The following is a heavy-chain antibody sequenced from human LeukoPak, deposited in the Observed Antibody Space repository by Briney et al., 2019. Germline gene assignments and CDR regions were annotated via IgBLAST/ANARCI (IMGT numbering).Heavy chain of an antibody. D-gene: IGHD2-15*01. J-gene: IGHJ6*03. V-gene: IGHV4-39*01. Sequence: PSETLSLTCAVSGGSISSSKYYWGWIRQPPGKGLEWIGSIYYSGSTYYNPSLQSRVTISVDTSKNQFSLKLNSVTAADTAVYYCASFYCSGGSCYQYFSYYYMDVWGKGTTVTISS. CDR3: ASFYCSGGSCYQYFSYYYMDV. CDR1: GGSISSSKYY. CDR2: IYYSGST.